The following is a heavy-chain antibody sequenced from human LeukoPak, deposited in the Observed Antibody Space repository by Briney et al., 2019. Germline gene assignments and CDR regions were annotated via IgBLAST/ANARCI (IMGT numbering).Heavy chain of an antibody. V-gene: IGHV3-9*01. Sequence: PGRSLRLSCAASGFSIDDYAMRWVRQAPGKGLEWVSGISWNSGTIAYADSVKGRFTTSRDNAKNSLYLQMNSLRAEDTAVYYCAKGTKPYYGSGSYYPDYWGQGTLVTVSS. CDR1: GFSIDDYA. J-gene: IGHJ4*02. D-gene: IGHD3-10*01. CDR2: ISWNSGTI. CDR3: AKGTKPYYGSGSYYPDY.